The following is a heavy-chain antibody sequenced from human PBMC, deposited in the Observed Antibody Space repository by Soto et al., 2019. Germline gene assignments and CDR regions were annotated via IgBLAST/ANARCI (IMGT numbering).Heavy chain of an antibody. Sequence: VQLVESGGAVVQPERSLRLSCAPSGFTFSGFGMFWVRQAPGKGLEWVSFISYDGTKTYYADSVKGRFTISRDNPKSTLFLQMDSLRVDDTAVYYCAREGRWLQPPDYWGQGTLVTVSS. V-gene: IGHV3-30*03. CDR2: ISYDGTKT. J-gene: IGHJ4*02. D-gene: IGHD5-12*01. CDR1: GFTFSGFG. CDR3: AREGRWLQPPDY.